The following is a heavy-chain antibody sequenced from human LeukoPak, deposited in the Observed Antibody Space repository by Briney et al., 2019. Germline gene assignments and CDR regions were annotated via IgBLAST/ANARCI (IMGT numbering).Heavy chain of an antibody. CDR1: GGTFSSYT. D-gene: IGHD2-2*01. Sequence: SVKVSCKASGGTFSSYTISWVRQAPGQGLEWMGRIIPILGIANYAQKFQGRVTITADKSTSTAYMELSSLRSEDTAVYYCARDPPSGYCISPSCFPGGQGTLVTVSS. V-gene: IGHV1-69*04. CDR3: ARDPPSGYCISPSCFP. CDR2: IIPILGIA. J-gene: IGHJ5*02.